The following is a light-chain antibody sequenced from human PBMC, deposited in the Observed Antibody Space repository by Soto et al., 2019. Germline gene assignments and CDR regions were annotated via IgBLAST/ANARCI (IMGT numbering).Light chain of an antibody. CDR1: SSDVGSYNL. Sequence: HSVLTQSASVSGFPGQSSTISCTGTSSDVGSYNLVSWYQQHPGKAPKLMIYEVTKRPSGVSNRFSGSKSGNTASLTISGLQAEDEADYYCWSYAGSSTFFYVFGSGTKVTVL. CDR3: WSYAGSSTFFYV. J-gene: IGLJ1*01. V-gene: IGLV2-23*02. CDR2: EVT.